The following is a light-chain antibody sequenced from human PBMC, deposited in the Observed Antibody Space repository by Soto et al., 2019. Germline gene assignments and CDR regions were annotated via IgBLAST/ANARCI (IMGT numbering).Light chain of an antibody. Sequence: EIVMTQSPATLSVSPGERATLSCRASQSVNSNFAWYRQKPGQAPRLLISDASTRATGVPARFSGSGSGTEFTLTISSLQSEDSGIYYCHQYNFWPPLTFGGGTKVEIK. CDR3: HQYNFWPPLT. J-gene: IGKJ4*01. CDR1: QSVNSN. CDR2: DAS. V-gene: IGKV3-15*01.